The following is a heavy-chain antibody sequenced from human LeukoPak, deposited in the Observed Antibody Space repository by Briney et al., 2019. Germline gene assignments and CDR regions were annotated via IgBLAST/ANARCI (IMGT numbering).Heavy chain of an antibody. Sequence: PSETLSLTCTVSGGSISSYFWNWIRQSPGKGLEWVGYVYYRGSTNYNPSLKSRVTISVDTSKNQFSLELSSVTAADTAVYYYARDMTRAVPIPGTYYYAYDMDVWGQGTTVTVSS. CDR3: ARDMTRAVPIPGTYYYAYDMDV. D-gene: IGHD1-1*01. CDR2: VYYRGST. V-gene: IGHV4-59*01. CDR1: GGSISSYF. J-gene: IGHJ6*02.